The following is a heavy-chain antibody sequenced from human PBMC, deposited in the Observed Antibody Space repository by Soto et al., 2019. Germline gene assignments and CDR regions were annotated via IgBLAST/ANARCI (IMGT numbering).Heavy chain of an antibody. D-gene: IGHD4-4*01. Sequence: GASVKVSCKASEYTFTSYTMHWVRQAPGQRLEWMGWINGGNGNTKYSQKSQGRVTITRGTSASTAYMELSSLRSDDTAVYYCARELQGLYYFDYWGQGTLVTVSS. CDR2: INGGNGNT. CDR3: ARELQGLYYFDY. V-gene: IGHV1-3*01. CDR1: EYTFTSYT. J-gene: IGHJ4*02.